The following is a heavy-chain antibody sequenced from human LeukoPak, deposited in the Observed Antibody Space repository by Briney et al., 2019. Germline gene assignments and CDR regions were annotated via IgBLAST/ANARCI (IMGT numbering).Heavy chain of an antibody. Sequence: SETLSLTCTVSGGSISSYYWSWIRQPAGKGLEWIGRIYTSGGTNYSPPLESRVTMSVDTSKNQFSLKLSSVTAADTAVYYCAREGWELTSFDYWGQGTLVTVSS. CDR1: GGSISSYY. CDR2: IYTSGGT. V-gene: IGHV4-4*07. J-gene: IGHJ4*02. D-gene: IGHD1-26*01. CDR3: AREGWELTSFDY.